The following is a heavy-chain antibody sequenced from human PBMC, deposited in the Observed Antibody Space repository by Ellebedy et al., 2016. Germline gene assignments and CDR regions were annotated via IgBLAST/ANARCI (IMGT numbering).Heavy chain of an antibody. D-gene: IGHD6-6*01. CDR1: GFTFSSYG. Sequence: GGSLRLSXAASGFTFSSYGMHWVRQAPGKGLEWVAVISYDGSNKYYADSVKGRFTISRDNAKNSLYLQMNSLRAEDTAVYYCARVGPSLNAFDIWGQGTMVTVSS. CDR2: ISYDGSNK. J-gene: IGHJ3*02. V-gene: IGHV3-30*03. CDR3: ARVGPSLNAFDI.